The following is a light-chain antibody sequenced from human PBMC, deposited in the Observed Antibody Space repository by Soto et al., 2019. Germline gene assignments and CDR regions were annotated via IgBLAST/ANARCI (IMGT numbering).Light chain of an antibody. CDR1: SSNIGSNY. V-gene: IGLV1-51*01. J-gene: IGLJ3*02. CDR3: GAWDNNLSAEL. CDR2: DND. Sequence: QSVLPQPPSVSAAPGQTVTISCSGSSSNIGSNYVSWYQHLPGTAPKLLIYDNDKRPSGIPDRFSGSKSGTSATLGITGLQAGDEADYYCGAWDNNLSAELFGGGTKLTVL.